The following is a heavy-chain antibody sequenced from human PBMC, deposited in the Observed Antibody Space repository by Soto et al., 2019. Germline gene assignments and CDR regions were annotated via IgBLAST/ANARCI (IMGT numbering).Heavy chain of an antibody. CDR3: AKVAKRAAAGRYEYYKYGMDV. CDR1: GFAFSTYA. J-gene: IGHJ6*02. CDR2: ISGSGGSS. D-gene: IGHD6-13*01. V-gene: IGHV3-23*01. Sequence: LRLSCAAAGFAFSTYAMTWVRQAPGKGLEWVSVISGSGGSSYYAASVKGRFTISRDNSKNTLFLQMNGLRAEDTAVYYCAKVAKRAAAGRYEYYKYGMDVWGQGTTVTVSS.